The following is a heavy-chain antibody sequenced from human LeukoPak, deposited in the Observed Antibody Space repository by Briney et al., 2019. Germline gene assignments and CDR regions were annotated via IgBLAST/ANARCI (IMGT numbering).Heavy chain of an antibody. CDR1: GFTFNDSY. CDR2: ISSSGGHT. CDR3: ARNPGPGTLDN. Sequence: GGSLRLSCAASGFTFNDSYMSWIRQAPGKGLEWVSFISSSGGHTNYADSVKGRFTISRDNAKNSLYLQMNSLRAEDTAVYYCARNPGPGTLDNWGQGTLVTVSS. D-gene: IGHD6-13*01. J-gene: IGHJ4*02. V-gene: IGHV3-11*06.